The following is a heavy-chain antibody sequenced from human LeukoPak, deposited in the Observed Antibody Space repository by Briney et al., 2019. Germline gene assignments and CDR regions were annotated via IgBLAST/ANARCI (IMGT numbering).Heavy chain of an antibody. J-gene: IGHJ5*02. CDR3: ARDSSGWHHWFDP. D-gene: IGHD6-19*01. Sequence: SETLSLTCAVYGGSFSGYYWSWVRQPPGKGLEWIGYIYYSGSTNYNPSLKSRVTISVDTSKNQFSLKLTSVTAADTAVYYCARDSSGWHHWFDPWGQGTLVTVSS. CDR2: IYYSGST. CDR1: GGSFSGYY. V-gene: IGHV4-59*01.